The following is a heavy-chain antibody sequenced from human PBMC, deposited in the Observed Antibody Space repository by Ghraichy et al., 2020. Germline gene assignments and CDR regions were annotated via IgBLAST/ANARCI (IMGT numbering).Heavy chain of an antibody. CDR1: GFTVSSNY. V-gene: IGHV3-53*01. D-gene: IGHD3-10*01. J-gene: IGHJ6*02. CDR2: IYSGGST. Sequence: GGSLRLSCAASGFTVSSNYMSWVRQAPGKGLEWVSVIYSGGSTYYADSVKGRFTISRDNSKNTLYLQMNSLRAEDTAVYYCRLEFGYYYGMDVWGQGTTVTVSS. CDR3: RLEFGYYYGMDV.